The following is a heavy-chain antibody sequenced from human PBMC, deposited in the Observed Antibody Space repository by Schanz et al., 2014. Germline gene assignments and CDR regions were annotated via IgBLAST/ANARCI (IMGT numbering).Heavy chain of an antibody. CDR1: GYTFTNFF. J-gene: IGHJ6*03. D-gene: IGHD2-2*02. Sequence: QVQLVQSGAEVHKPGASLKISCKASGYTFTNFFLHWVRQAPGQGLEWMGRIIPSLGLAKYEQKFQDKVTITADTATSTAYMELSRRRSEDTAVYYCAGTYGSSTICYTGYYYMDVWGKGTTVTVSS. CDR3: AGTYGSSTICYTGYYYMDV. CDR2: IIPSLGLA. V-gene: IGHV1-69*04.